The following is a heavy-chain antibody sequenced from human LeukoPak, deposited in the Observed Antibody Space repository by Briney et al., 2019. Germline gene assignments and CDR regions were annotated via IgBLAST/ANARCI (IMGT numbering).Heavy chain of an antibody. CDR1: GGSFSGYY. V-gene: IGHV4-34*01. CDR3: ARGRETITGTTLFDY. Sequence: SETLPLTCAVYGGSFSGYYWSWIRQPPGKGLEWIGEINHSGSTNYNPSLKSRVTISVDTSKNQFSLKLSSVTAADTAVYYCARGRETITGTTLFDYWGQGTLVTVSS. D-gene: IGHD1-7*01. J-gene: IGHJ4*02. CDR2: INHSGST.